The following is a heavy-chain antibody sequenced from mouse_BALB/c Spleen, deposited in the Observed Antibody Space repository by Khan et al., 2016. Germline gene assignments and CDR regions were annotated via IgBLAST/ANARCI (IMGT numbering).Heavy chain of an antibody. CDR1: AFAFSSYD. D-gene: IGHD1-1*01. CDR2: ISSGGGNT. Sequence: EVELVESGGGLVKPGGSLKLSCAASAFAFSSYDMSWVRQTPEKRLEWVAYISSGGGNTYYPDTVKGRFTISRDNAKNTLYLQVSSLKSEDTAMYYCARKGAYYGSSSPFAYWGQGTLVTVSA. V-gene: IGHV5-12-1*01. J-gene: IGHJ3*01. CDR3: ARKGAYYGSSSPFAY.